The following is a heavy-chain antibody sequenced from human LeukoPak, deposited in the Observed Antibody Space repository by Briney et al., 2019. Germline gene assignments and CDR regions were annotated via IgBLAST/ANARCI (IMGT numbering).Heavy chain of an antibody. CDR1: GYTFTGYY. CDR2: INPNSGGT. V-gene: IGHV1-2*02. D-gene: IGHD4-17*01. Sequence: VASVKVSCKASGYTFTGYYMHWVRQAPGQGLEWMGWINPNSGGTNYAQKFQGRVTMTRDTSISTAYMELSRLRSDDTAVYYCARGSPHGDYNEFYNYSYMDVWGKGTTVTVSS. J-gene: IGHJ6*03. CDR3: ARGSPHGDYNEFYNYSYMDV.